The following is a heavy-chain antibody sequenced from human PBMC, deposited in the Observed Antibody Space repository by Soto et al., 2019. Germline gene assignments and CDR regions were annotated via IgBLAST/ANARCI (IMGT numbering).Heavy chain of an antibody. CDR2: ISAYNGNT. D-gene: IGHD3-22*01. Sequence: ASVKVSCKASGYTFTNYGISWVRQALGQGLEWMGWISAYNGNTNYAQKLQGRVTMTTDTSTSTAYMELRSLRSDDTAVYYCARVPGYYDSSGYWWFDPWGQGTLVTVSS. J-gene: IGHJ5*02. V-gene: IGHV1-18*04. CDR1: GYTFTNYG. CDR3: ARVPGYYDSSGYWWFDP.